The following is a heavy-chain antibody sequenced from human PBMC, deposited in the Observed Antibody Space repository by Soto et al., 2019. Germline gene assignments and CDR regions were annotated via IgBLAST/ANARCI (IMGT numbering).Heavy chain of an antibody. CDR1: GYSFTNNY. CDR2: MNPGSGDT. J-gene: IGHJ5*02. CDR3: ARMATFGSLNWFHP. D-gene: IGHD3-16*01. Sequence: ASVKVSCKASGYSFTNNYVTWVRQATVQGLEWMGWMNPGSGDTGYAQKFQGRVTMTRDISIATAYMELSSLRSDDTAIYYCARMATFGSLNWFHPWGQGTLVTVSS. V-gene: IGHV1-8*01.